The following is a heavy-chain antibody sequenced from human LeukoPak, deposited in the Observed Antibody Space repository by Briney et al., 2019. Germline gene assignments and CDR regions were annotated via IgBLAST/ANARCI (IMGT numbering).Heavy chain of an antibody. D-gene: IGHD1-26*01. V-gene: IGHV3-9*01. CDR2: ISWNSGSI. CDR1: GFTFDDYA. CDR3: AKDKGPSIVGATTN. J-gene: IGHJ4*02. Sequence: GGSLRLSCAASGFTFDDYAMHWVRQAPGKGLEWVSGISWNSGSIGYADSVKGRFTISRDNAKNSLYLQMNSLRAEDTVLYYCAKDKGPSIVGATTNWGQGTLVTVSS.